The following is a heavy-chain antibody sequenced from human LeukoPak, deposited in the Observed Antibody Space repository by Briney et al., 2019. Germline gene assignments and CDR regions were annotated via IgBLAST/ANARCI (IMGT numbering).Heavy chain of an antibody. J-gene: IGHJ4*02. V-gene: IGHV3-23*01. CDR3: ATPTIGRTIDY. CDR1: GFTFSSYA. CDR2: ISGSGGST. Sequence: GGALRLSCAASGFTFSSYAMSWVRQARGEGLEGVSAISGSGGSTYYADSVNGRFTISRDNSKNTLYLQMNSLRAEDTAVYYCATPTIGRTIDYWGQGTLVTVSS. D-gene: IGHD3-3*01.